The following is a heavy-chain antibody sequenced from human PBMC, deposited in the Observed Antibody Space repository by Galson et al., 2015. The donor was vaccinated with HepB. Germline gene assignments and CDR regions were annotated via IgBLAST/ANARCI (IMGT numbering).Heavy chain of an antibody. CDR2: IIPIFGTA. J-gene: IGHJ4*02. CDR3: ATGGDSSSDSPFVAEDY. V-gene: IGHV1-69*13. Sequence: SVKVSCKASGGTFSSYAISWVRQAPGQGLEWMGGIIPIFGTANYAQKFQGRVTITADESTSTAYMELSSLRSEDTAVYYCATGGDSSSDSPFVAEDYWGQGTLVTVSS. CDR1: GGTFSSYA. D-gene: IGHD6-6*01.